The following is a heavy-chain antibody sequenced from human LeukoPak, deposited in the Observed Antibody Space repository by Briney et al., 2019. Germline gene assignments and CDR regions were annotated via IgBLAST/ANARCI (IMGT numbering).Heavy chain of an antibody. CDR1: GGSIGASINSPNW. V-gene: IGHV4-4*02. CDR2: IFHSGST. D-gene: IGHD2-2*01. Sequence: NPSETLSLTCAVSGGSIGASINSPNWWSWVRQPPGKGLEWIGEIFHSGSTNYNPSLKSRVTMSVDKSKNQFSLNLTSVTAADTAVYFCARAPRAYCSTTGSCFQDYWGQGTLVTVSS. CDR3: ARAPRAYCSTTGSCFQDY. J-gene: IGHJ4*02.